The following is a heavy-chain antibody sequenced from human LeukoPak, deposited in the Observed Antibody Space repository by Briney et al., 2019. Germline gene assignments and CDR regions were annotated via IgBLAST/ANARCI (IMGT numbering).Heavy chain of an antibody. V-gene: IGHV3-30*04. CDR1: GFTFSSYA. Sequence: GRSLRLSCAASGFTFSSYAMHWVRQAPGKGLEWVAVISYDGSNKYYADSVKGRFTISRDNSKNTLYLQMNSLRAEDTAVYYCARDPGQKYYYYYGMDVWGQGTTVTVSS. J-gene: IGHJ6*02. CDR2: ISYDGSNK. CDR3: ARDPGQKYYYYYGMDV.